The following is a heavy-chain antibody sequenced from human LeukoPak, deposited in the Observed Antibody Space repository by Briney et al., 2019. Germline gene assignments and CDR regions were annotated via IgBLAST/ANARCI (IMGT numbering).Heavy chain of an antibody. CDR1: GYTFTTFS. J-gene: IGHJ4*02. V-gene: IGHV5-51*01. CDR3: ERFTSRWPFYFDH. CDR2: IYPGDSDI. D-gene: IGHD5-24*01. Sequence: KSRNISGMSSGYTFTTFSIGWVRHMPGKGLEWLGMIYPGDSDIRDSQTFQGQVTVSADKSIGTAYLQWTGLKATDAAMYYCERFTSRWPFYFDHWGQGSLVTVSS.